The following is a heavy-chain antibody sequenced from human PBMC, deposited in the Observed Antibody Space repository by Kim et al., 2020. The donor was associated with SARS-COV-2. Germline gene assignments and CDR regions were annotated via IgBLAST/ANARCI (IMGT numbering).Heavy chain of an antibody. CDR3: ARRRCMFRLPSRYDAFDI. D-gene: IGHD2-8*01. Sequence: SETLSLTCAVYGGSFSGYYWSWIRQPPGKGLEWIGEINHSGSTNYNPSLKSRVTISVDTSKNQFSLKLSSVTAADTAVYYCARRRCMFRLPSRYDAFDIWGQGTMVTVSS. CDR1: GGSFSGYY. J-gene: IGHJ3*02. CDR2: INHSGST. V-gene: IGHV4-34*01.